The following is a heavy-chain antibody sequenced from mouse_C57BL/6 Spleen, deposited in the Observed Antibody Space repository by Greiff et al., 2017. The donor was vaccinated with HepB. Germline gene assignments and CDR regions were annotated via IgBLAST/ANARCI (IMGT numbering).Heavy chain of an antibody. D-gene: IGHD4-1*01. V-gene: IGHV1-76*01. CDR1: GYTFTDYY. Sequence: VQLQQSGAELVRPGASVKLSCKASGYTFTDYYINWVKQRPGQGLEWIARIYPGSGNTYYNEKFKGKATLTAEKSSSTAYMQLSSLTSEDSAVYVCARQDWDYVAYWGQGTTLTVSS. CDR3: ARQDWDYVAY. CDR2: IYPGSGNT. J-gene: IGHJ2*01.